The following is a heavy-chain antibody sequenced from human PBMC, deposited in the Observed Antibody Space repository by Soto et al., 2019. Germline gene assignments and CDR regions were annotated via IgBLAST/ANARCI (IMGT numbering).Heavy chain of an antibody. CDR1: GFAFSSNV. J-gene: IGHJ6*02. CDR3: AKDRPAYYDFWSGYSGEKYYYYYGMDV. D-gene: IGHD3-3*01. Sequence: EVHLLQSGGGLVQPGGSLRLSCAASGFAFSSNVMSWVRQAPGKGLEWVSSIRDSGGSTYYTDSVKGRFTISRDNSKNTLYLQMNSLRAEDTAVYYCAKDRPAYYDFWSGYSGEKYYYYYGMDVWGQGTTVTVSS. V-gene: IGHV3-23*01. CDR2: IRDSGGST.